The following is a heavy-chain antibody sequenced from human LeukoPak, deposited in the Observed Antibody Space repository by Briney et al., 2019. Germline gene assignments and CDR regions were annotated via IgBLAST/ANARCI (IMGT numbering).Heavy chain of an antibody. D-gene: IGHD6-13*01. CDR1: GFTFSSYA. Sequence: GGSLRLSCAASGFTFSSYAMKWVRQAPGQGLEWVSSISSSSSYIYYADSVKGRFTISRDNAKNSLYLQMNSLRAEDTAVYYCARAQASWYDYWGQGTLVTVSS. CDR2: ISSSSSYI. V-gene: IGHV3-21*01. CDR3: ARAQASWYDY. J-gene: IGHJ4*02.